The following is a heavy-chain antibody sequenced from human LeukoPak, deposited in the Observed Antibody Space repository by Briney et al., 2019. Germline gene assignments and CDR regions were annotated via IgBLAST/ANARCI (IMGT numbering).Heavy chain of an antibody. J-gene: IGHJ4*02. CDR3: ANGPYYDILTPSYYFDY. V-gene: IGHV4-61*05. Sequence: SETLSLTCTVSGGSISSNSYYWGWIRQPPGKGLEWIGYIYYSGSTNYNPSLKSRVTISVDTSKTQFSLTLSSVTAADTAVYYCANGPYYDILTPSYYFDYWGQGTLVTVSS. CDR2: IYYSGST. D-gene: IGHD3-9*01. CDR1: GGSISSNSYY.